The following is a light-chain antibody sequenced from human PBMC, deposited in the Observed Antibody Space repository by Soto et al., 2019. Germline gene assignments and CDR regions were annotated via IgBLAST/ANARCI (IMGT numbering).Light chain of an antibody. J-gene: IGKJ3*01. CDR2: AAS. CDR1: DSIDRY. Sequence: DIQMTQSPSSLSACVGDTVTINCRATDSIDRYLNCYQQKPGQAHRVLITAASTLESGVPSRFSGSGSGTDFSLTISHLQPEDCATYYCQGTYQAPFTFGPGTKVSIK. V-gene: IGKV1-39*01. CDR3: QGTYQAPFT.